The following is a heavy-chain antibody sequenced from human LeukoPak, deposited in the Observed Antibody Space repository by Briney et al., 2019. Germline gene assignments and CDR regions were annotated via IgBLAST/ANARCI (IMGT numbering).Heavy chain of an antibody. CDR3: ARRSGLEY. CDR2: IKQDGSEE. J-gene: IGHJ4*02. D-gene: IGHD3-3*01. CDR1: GFTFSDYW. V-gene: IGHV3-7*01. Sequence: PGGSLRLSCEASGFTFSDYWMSWVRLAPGKGLEWVANIKQDGSEEYYVDSVRGRFTISRDNAKNSLYLQMNSLRVDDTAVYYCARRSGLEYWGQGTLVTVSS.